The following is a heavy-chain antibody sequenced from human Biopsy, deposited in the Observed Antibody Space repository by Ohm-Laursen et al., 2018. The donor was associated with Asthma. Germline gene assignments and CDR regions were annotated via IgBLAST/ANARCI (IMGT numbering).Heavy chain of an antibody. V-gene: IGHV4-4*03. Sequence: PGTLSRTCTVFGGSINSRTWGSWVRQHPGKGLAGIGDFVHLRSTNYSPSLKSRVTISVNTSNNQFSINLIAVTAADTAVYYCATLRIYCRGANCFFFNYWGQGTLVTVSS. CDR1: GGSINSRTW. J-gene: IGHJ4*02. D-gene: IGHD5/OR15-5a*01. CDR3: ATLRIYCRGANCFFFNY. CDR2: FVHLRST.